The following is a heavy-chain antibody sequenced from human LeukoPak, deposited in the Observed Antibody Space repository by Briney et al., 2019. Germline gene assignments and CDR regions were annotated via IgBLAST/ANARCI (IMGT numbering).Heavy chain of an antibody. CDR2: LNWNGGTT. V-gene: IGHV3-20*04. CDR3: ATHSYYYGSGSYPHYLDY. CDR1: GFTFSSYG. J-gene: IGHJ4*02. D-gene: IGHD3-10*01. Sequence: PGGSLRLSCAASGFTFSSYGMSWVRQAPGKGLEWVSGLNWNGGTTGYADSVKGRFTISRDNAKNFLYLQMNSLRAEDTALYYCATHSYYYGSGSYPHYLDYWGQGTLVTVSS.